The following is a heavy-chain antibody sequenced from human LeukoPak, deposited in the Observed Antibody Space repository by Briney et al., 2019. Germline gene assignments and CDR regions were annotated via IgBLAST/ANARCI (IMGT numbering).Heavy chain of an antibody. CDR2: IHYSGAT. CDR1: GGSISYDY. V-gene: IGHV4-59*08. J-gene: IGHJ4*02. Sequence: SETLSLTCTVSGGSISYDYWTWIRQSPGKRLEWIGYIHYSGATNYSPSLKSRVTISVDTSKNQFSLKLSSVIAADTALYYCATLRGASTAVFDSWGQGTLVTVSS. D-gene: IGHD2-21*02. CDR3: ATLRGASTAVFDS.